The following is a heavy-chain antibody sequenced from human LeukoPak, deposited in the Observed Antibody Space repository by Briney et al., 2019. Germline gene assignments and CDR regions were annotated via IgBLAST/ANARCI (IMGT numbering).Heavy chain of an antibody. J-gene: IGHJ4*02. CDR2: IGSSGSTI. V-gene: IGHV3-48*03. Sequence: GGSLRLSCAASGFTFSSYEMNWVRQAPGKGLEWVSYIGSSGSTIYYADSVKGRFTISRDNAKNSLYLQMNSLRADDTAVYYCAGGVITSPVDYWGQGTLVTVSS. D-gene: IGHD3-22*01. CDR1: GFTFSSYE. CDR3: AGGVITSPVDY.